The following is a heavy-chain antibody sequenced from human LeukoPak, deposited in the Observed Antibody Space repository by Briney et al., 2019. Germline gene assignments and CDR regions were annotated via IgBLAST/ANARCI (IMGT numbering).Heavy chain of an antibody. CDR2: ISGSGGST. Sequence: PGGSLRLSCAASGFTFSSYAMSWVRQAPGKGLEWVSAISGSGGSTYYADSVKGRFTISRDNSKNTLYLQMNSLRAEDTAVYYCAKALLAYGDYYGGSHSDYWGQGPLVSVAS. CDR3: AKALLAYGDYYGGSHSDY. V-gene: IGHV3-23*01. J-gene: IGHJ4*02. D-gene: IGHD4-17*01. CDR1: GFTFSSYA.